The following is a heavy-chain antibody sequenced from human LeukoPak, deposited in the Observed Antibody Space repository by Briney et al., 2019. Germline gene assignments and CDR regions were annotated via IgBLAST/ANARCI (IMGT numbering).Heavy chain of an antibody. CDR2: ISGSGGTT. V-gene: IGHV3-23*01. Sequence: GKSLRLSCAASGFTFNNYAMNWVRQAPGKGLEWVSVISGSGGTTYYADSVKGRFTISRDSSKNTLYLQMNSLRAEDTAVYYCAKVSGGGLYYDGMDVWGQGTTVTVSS. CDR1: GFTFNNYA. J-gene: IGHJ6*02. D-gene: IGHD1-14*01. CDR3: AKVSGGGLYYDGMDV.